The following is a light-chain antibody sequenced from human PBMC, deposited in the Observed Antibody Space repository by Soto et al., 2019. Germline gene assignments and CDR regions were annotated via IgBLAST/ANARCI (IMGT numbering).Light chain of an antibody. J-gene: IGKJ1*01. CDR3: QQTYSTPPT. V-gene: IGKV1-39*01. CDR1: HTISNY. CDR2: SAS. Sequence: DIQLTHSASSLSSSVVDRVTVTCRASHTISNYLNWYQQKPGKAPQLLMFSASILQTGVSSRFSGSGSGTHFTLTISSLQPEDFATYSCQQTYSTPPTFGQGTKVDI.